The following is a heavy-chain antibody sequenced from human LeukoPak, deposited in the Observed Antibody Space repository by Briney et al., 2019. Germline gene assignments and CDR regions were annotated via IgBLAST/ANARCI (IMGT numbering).Heavy chain of an antibody. J-gene: IGHJ4*02. CDR1: GGSISSSSYY. V-gene: IGHV4-39*01. CDR3: ARHEDIVVVPAALHTLLFDY. Sequence: PSETLSLTCTVSGGSISSSSYYWGWIRQPPGKGLEWIGSIYYSGSTYYNPSLKSRVTISVDTSMNQFSLKLSSVTAADTAVYYCARHEDIVVVPAALHTLLFDYWGQGTLVTVSS. D-gene: IGHD2-2*01. CDR2: IYYSGST.